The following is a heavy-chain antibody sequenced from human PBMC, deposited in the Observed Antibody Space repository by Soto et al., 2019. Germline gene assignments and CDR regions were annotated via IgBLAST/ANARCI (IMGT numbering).Heavy chain of an antibody. CDR3: ARWEQPLFDY. Sequence: QVQLVESGGGVVQPGRSLRLSCAASGFTVSAYTMHWVRQAPGKGLEWVAVISSDGNNKYYTDSVKGRFTISRDTSTNTLYLQMNILRAEDTAVYYCARWEQPLFDYWGQGTQVTVSS. CDR1: GFTVSAYT. D-gene: IGHD1-26*01. CDR2: ISSDGNNK. V-gene: IGHV3-30-3*01. J-gene: IGHJ4*02.